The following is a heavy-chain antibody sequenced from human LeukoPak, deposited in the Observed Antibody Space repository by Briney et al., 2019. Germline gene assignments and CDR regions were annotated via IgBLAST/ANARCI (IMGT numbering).Heavy chain of an antibody. CDR3: ARDPIIGSSWYWGDYYYGMDV. CDR1: GYTFTSYG. J-gene: IGHJ6*02. D-gene: IGHD6-13*01. V-gene: IGHV1-18*01. Sequence: ASVKVSCKASGYTFTSYGISWVRQAPGQGLEWMGWTSAYNGNTNYAQKLQGRVTMTTDTSTSTAYMELRSLRSDDTAVYYCARDPIIGSSWYWGDYYYGMDVWGQGTTVTVSS. CDR2: TSAYNGNT.